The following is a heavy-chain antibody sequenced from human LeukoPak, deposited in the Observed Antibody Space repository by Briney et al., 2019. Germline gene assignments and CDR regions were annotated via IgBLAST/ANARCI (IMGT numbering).Heavy chain of an antibody. D-gene: IGHD2-15*01. CDR3: ARGFCSGGSCYRRGGFDY. V-gene: IGHV4-34*01. CDR2: INYSGST. J-gene: IGHJ4*02. CDR1: GGSFSGYY. Sequence: SETLSLTCAVYGGSFSGYYWSWIRQPPGKGLEWIGEINYSGSTNYNPSLKSRVTISVDTSKNQFSLKLSSVTAADTAVYYCARGFCSGGSCYRRGGFDYWGQGTLVTVSS.